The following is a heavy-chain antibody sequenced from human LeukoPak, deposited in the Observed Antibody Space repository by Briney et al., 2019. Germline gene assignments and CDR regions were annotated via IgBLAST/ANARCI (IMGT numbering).Heavy chain of an antibody. D-gene: IGHD2-2*01. V-gene: IGHV3-30-3*01. CDR2: ISYDGSNK. CDR3: AKDAYLVVPAANYYYYGMDV. CDR1: GFTFSSYA. Sequence: PGGSLRLSCAASGFTFSSYAMHWVRQAPGKGLEWVAVISYDGSNKYYADSVKGRFTISRDNSKNTLYLQMNSLRAEDTAVYYCAKDAYLVVPAANYYYYGMDVWGQGTTVTVSS. J-gene: IGHJ6*02.